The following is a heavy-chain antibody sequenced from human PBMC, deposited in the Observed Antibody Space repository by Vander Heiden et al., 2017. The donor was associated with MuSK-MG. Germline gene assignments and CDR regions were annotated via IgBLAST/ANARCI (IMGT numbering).Heavy chain of an antibody. J-gene: IGHJ3*02. V-gene: IGHV4-34*01. CDR3: ASRHGDAFDI. Sequence: QVHLQQWGAGLLKPSETLFLTCAVYGGSFSGYYWSWIRKPRGKGLGWIGEINHSGNTDYNPSLKSRVTISGDTSKNQFSLKLSSVTAADTAVYYCASRHGDAFDIWGQGTMVTVSS. CDR1: GGSFSGYY. CDR2: INHSGNT.